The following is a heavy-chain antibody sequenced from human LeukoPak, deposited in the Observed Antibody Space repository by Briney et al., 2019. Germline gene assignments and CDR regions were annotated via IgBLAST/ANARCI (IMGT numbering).Heavy chain of an antibody. V-gene: IGHV4-39*07. D-gene: IGHD5-12*01. CDR2: MYSSGST. CDR1: GGSISSSSYY. CDR3: ARSGSGYLRYYFDY. J-gene: IGHJ4*02. Sequence: SETLSLTCTVSGGSISSSSYYWGWIRQPPGKGLEWIGSMYSSGSTYYNPSLKSRITISVDTSKNQFSLKLSSVTAADTAVYYCARSGSGYLRYYFDYWGKGTLVTVSS.